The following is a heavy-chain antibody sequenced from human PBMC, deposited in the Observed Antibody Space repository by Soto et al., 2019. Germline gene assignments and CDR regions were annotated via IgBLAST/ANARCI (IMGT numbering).Heavy chain of an antibody. CDR1: SGSISSSNW. D-gene: IGHD3-16*02. Sequence: SETLSLTCAVSSGSISSSNWWSWVRQPPGKGLEWIGEIYHSGSTNYNPSLKSRVTISVDKSKNQFSLKLSSVTAADTAVYYCARVXXDIWGSYPXXXDYXGQGTLVTVSS. V-gene: IGHV4-4*02. J-gene: IGHJ4*02. CDR3: ARVXXDIWGSYPXXXDY. CDR2: IYHSGST.